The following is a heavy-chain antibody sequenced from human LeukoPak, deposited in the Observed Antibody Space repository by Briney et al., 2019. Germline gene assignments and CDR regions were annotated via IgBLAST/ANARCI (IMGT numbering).Heavy chain of an antibody. V-gene: IGHV3-9*01. D-gene: IGHD1-26*01. CDR3: AREIYRYSGSYFDY. CDR1: GFTFDDYA. CDR2: ISWNSGSI. J-gene: IGHJ4*02. Sequence: GGSLRLSCAASGFTFDDYAMHWVRQAPGKGLEWVSGISWNSGSIGYADSVKGRFTISRDNAKNSLYLQMNSLSAEDTAVYYCAREIYRYSGSYFDYWGQGTLVAVSS.